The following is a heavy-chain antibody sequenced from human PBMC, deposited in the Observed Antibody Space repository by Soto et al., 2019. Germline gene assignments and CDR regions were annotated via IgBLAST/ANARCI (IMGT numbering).Heavy chain of an antibody. CDR2: IYYSGST. CDR3: ARHYYSYGYADY. Sequence: SQTLSLTCSVAGGSISSYYWSWIRQPPGKGLEWIGYIYYSGSTNYNPSLKSRVTISVDTSKNQFSLKLSSVTAADTAVYYCARHYYSYGYADYWGQGTLVTVS. V-gene: IGHV4-59*08. CDR1: GGSISSYY. D-gene: IGHD5-18*01. J-gene: IGHJ4*02.